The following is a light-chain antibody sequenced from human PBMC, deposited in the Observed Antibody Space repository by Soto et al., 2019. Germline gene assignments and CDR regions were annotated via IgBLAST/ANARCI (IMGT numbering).Light chain of an antibody. CDR1: SRDVGTYAL. Sequence: QSALTQPASVSVSPGRSISLSCTGTSRDVGTYALVSWFQQYPGKAPKIIIYEVTRRPSGVSNRFSGSKSGNTAYLTISDLQPEDEADYYCYSYAGTNNVFGTGTKVTVL. CDR2: EVT. CDR3: YSYAGTNNV. V-gene: IGLV2-23*02. J-gene: IGLJ1*01.